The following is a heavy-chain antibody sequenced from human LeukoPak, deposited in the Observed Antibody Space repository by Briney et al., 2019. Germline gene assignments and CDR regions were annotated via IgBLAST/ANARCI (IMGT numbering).Heavy chain of an antibody. J-gene: IGHJ3*02. CDR2: IYYSGST. CDR1: GGSISSSSYY. D-gene: IGHD3-22*01. CDR3: ARGEYYYDSSAPWYAFDI. V-gene: IGHV4-39*07. Sequence: SETLSLTCTVSGGSISSSSYYWGWIRQPPGKGLEWIGSIYYSGSTYYNPSLKSRVTISVDTSKNQFSLKLSSVTAADTAVYYCARGEYYYDSSAPWYAFDIWGQGTMVTVSS.